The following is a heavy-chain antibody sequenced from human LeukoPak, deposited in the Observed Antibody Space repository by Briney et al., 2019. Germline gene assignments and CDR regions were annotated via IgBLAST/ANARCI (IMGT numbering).Heavy chain of an antibody. CDR1: GFTFSSYS. Sequence: GGSLRLSCAASGFTFSSYSMNWVRQAPGKGLEWVSSISSSNSYIYYAGSVKGRFTISRDNARNSLYLQMNSLRAEDTAIYYCARRETYYYDSSGYYAVDYWGQGTLVTVSS. V-gene: IGHV3-21*01. D-gene: IGHD3-22*01. CDR3: ARRETYYYDSSGYYAVDY. CDR2: ISSSNSYI. J-gene: IGHJ4*02.